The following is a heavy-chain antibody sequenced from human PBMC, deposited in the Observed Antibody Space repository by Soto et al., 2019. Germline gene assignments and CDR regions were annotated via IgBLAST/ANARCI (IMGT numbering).Heavy chain of an antibody. CDR3: LIDESAGYYSFVY. V-gene: IGHV3-23*01. D-gene: IGHD3-9*01. Sequence: GGSLRLSCAASGFTFSNYAMSWVRQAPGKGLEWVSVISNNGGSTYYADSVKGRFTISRDNSKNTLYLQMNSLRAEDTAVYYCLIDESAGYYSFVYWCPGTLVTLSS. CDR2: ISNNGGST. J-gene: IGHJ4*02. CDR1: GFTFSNYA.